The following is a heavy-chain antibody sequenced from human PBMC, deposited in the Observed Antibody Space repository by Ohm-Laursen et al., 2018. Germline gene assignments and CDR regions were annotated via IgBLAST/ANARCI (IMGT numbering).Heavy chain of an antibody. CDR1: GFTFSTYA. J-gene: IGHJ4*02. D-gene: IGHD6-13*01. CDR3: AKVPARQAVASHFDY. Sequence: GSLRLSCAASGFTFSTYAMTWVRQAPGKGLEWVSGISGSGGSTYYADSVKGRFTISRDNSKNTVYLQMNSLRVEDTAIYYCAKVPARQAVASHFDYWGQGTLVTVSS. CDR2: ISGSGGST. V-gene: IGHV3-23*01.